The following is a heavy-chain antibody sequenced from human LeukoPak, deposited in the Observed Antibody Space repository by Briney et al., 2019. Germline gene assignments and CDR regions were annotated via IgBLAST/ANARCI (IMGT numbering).Heavy chain of an antibody. CDR2: ISWNSGSI. D-gene: IGHD5-18*01. Sequence: GGSLRLSCAASGFTFDDYAMHWVRQAPGKGLEWVSGISWNSGSIGYADSVRGRFTISRDNAKNSLYLQMNSLRAEDTALYYCAKDIGGYSYGLYYYGMDVWGQGTTVTVSS. J-gene: IGHJ6*02. V-gene: IGHV3-9*01. CDR1: GFTFDDYA. CDR3: AKDIGGYSYGLYYYGMDV.